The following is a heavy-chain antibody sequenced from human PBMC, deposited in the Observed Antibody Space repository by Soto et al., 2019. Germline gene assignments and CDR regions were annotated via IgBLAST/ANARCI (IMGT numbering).Heavy chain of an antibody. J-gene: IGHJ4*01. CDR2: VSAYNGHT. D-gene: IGHD6-13*01. V-gene: IGHV1-18*04. CDR3: ASSSSTCYRQGFYY. CDR1: GYTFTSYG. Sequence: QVQLLQSGAEVKKAGASVKVSCKASGYTFTSYGLSWVRQATGQRFEWMGCVSAYNGHTNYAQKLPGRVTRTTDTAKRTAYMEPRSLRSADTSVYSFASSSSTCYRQGFYYSGHGPMATVSS.